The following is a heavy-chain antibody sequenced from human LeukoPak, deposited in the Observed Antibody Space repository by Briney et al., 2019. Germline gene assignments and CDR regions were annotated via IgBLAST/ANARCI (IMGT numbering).Heavy chain of an antibody. CDR3: ARFRGSGNSLYYFDS. J-gene: IGHJ4*02. CDR1: GFTFSSYE. D-gene: IGHD3-10*01. Sequence: GGSLRLSCAASGFTFSSYEMNWVRQAPGKGLEWVSYISSIGSTIYYADSVKGRFTISRDNAKNSLYLQMNSLRVEDTAVYYCARFRGSGNSLYYFDSWGQGTLVTVSS. CDR2: ISSIGSTI. V-gene: IGHV3-48*03.